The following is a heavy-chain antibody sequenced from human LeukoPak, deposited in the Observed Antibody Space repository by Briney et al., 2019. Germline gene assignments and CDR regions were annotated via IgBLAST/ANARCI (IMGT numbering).Heavy chain of an antibody. CDR1: GFTFTSSA. V-gene: IGHV1-58*01. CDR3: ARGNIAVAGTSDY. CDR2: IVVGSGNT. J-gene: IGHJ4*02. D-gene: IGHD6-19*01. Sequence: SVKVSCKASGFTFTSSAVQWVRQARGQRLEWIGWIVVGSGNTNYAQKLQGRVTMTTDTSTSTAYMELRSLRSDDTAVYYCARGNIAVAGTSDYWGQGTLVTVSS.